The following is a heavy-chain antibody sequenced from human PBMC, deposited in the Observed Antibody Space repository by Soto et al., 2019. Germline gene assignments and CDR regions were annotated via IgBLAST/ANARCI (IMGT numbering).Heavy chain of an antibody. CDR1: GGSISSGDYY. Sequence: TLSLTCTVSGGSISSGDYYWSWIRQPPGKGLEWIGYIHYSGSTYYNPSLKSRVTISVDTPKNQFSLNLSSVTAADTAVYYCARDSDVSGYWGQGTLVTVSS. D-gene: IGHD6-19*01. CDR2: IHYSGST. V-gene: IGHV4-30-4*01. J-gene: IGHJ4*02. CDR3: ARDSDVSGY.